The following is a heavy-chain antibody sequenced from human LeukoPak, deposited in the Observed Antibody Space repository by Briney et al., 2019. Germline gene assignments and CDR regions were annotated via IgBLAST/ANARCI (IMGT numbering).Heavy chain of an antibody. CDR1: GFTFSSYA. D-gene: IGHD3-10*01. CDR3: GVRRDAFDI. J-gene: IGHJ3*02. CDR2: ISYDGSNK. Sequence: GGSLRLSCAASGFTFSSYAMHWVRQAPGKGLEWVAVISYDGSNKYYADSGKGRFTISRDNSKNTLYLQMNSLRAEDTAVYYCGVRRDAFDIWAKGTMVSVSS. V-gene: IGHV3-30*04.